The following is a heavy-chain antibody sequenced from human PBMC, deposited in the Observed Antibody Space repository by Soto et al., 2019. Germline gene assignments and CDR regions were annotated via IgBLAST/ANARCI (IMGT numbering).Heavy chain of an antibody. CDR3: ARDWAAAGPFDY. D-gene: IGHD6-13*01. CDR1: GYTFTSYG. J-gene: IGHJ4*02. CDR2: ISAYNGNT. V-gene: IGHV1-18*01. Sequence: QVQLVQSGAEVKKPGASVKVSCKASGYTFTSYGISWVRQAHGQGLEWMVWISAYNGNTNYAKKLQGRGTRTTDTSTSTAYMELRRLRSHETAVYYFARDWAAAGPFDYWGQGTLVTVSS.